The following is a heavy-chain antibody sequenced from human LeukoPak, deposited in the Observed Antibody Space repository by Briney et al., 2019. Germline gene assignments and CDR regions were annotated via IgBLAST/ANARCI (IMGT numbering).Heavy chain of an antibody. Sequence: TGGSLRLSCAASGFSFSTYAMNWVRQAPGRGLEWVADIGSSGGTIYYADSVKGRFTISRDNSKDTLYLQMSRLRAEDTAVYYCGKDQNVAAAGIPYDYWGQGTLVTVSS. J-gene: IGHJ4*02. V-gene: IGHV3-23*01. CDR1: GFSFSTYA. D-gene: IGHD6-13*01. CDR2: IGSSGGTI. CDR3: GKDQNVAAAGIPYDY.